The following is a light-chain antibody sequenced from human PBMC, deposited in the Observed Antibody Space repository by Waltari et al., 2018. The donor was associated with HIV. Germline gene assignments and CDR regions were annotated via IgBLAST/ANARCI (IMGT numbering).Light chain of an antibody. J-gene: IGLJ2*01. CDR1: SGPVTSGHY. V-gene: IGLV7-46*01. CDR2: VTS. CDR3: LLSYAGSRPVI. Sequence: QAVVTQEPSLTVSPGGTVTLTCSSSSGPVTSGHYPYWFQQKPGQAPRTLIYVTSSRQSWTPTRFAGSLLGGKAALTLSGAQPEDEAEYYCLLSYAGSRPVIFGGGTQLTVL.